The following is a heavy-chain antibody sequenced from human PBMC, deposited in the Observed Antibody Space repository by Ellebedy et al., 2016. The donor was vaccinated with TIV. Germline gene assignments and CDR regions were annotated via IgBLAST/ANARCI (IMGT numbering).Heavy chain of an antibody. CDR1: GFSIKNGNH. CDR3: ARDRRSGMDV. Sequence: SETLSLXXSVSGFSIKNGNHWVWIRQSPGKGLEWIGTIYYTGSTYYNPSVKSRVTISVDTSQNLFSLNLNSVTAADTAKYYCARDRRSGMDVWGQGTTVIVSS. CDR2: IYYTGST. J-gene: IGHJ6*02. V-gene: IGHV4-38-2*02.